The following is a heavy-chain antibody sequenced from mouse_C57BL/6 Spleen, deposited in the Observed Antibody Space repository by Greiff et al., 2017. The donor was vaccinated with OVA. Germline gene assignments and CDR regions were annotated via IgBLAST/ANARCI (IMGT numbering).Heavy chain of an antibody. V-gene: IGHV1-18*01. CDR2: INPNNGGT. CDR3: ARIHSNGRDYYDMDY. CDR1: GYTFTDYN. Sequence: EVQLQQSGPELVKPGASVKIPCKASGYTFTDYNMDWVKQSHGKSLEWIGDINPNNGGTIYNQKFKGKATMTVDKSSSTAYMKLRSLTSEDTAVYYCARIHSNGRDYYDMDYWGQGTTVTVSS. J-gene: IGHJ4*01. D-gene: IGHD2-5*01.